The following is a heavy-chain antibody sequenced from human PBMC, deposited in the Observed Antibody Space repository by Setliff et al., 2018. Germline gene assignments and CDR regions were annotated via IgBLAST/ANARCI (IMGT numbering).Heavy chain of an antibody. CDR1: GFTSRNYA. Sequence: GGSLRLSCAASGFTSRNYAMSWVRQAPGKGLEWVSYISSSSSTIYYADSVKGRFTISRDNSKNTLYLQMNSLRAEDTAVYYCAKSWVVPAAITFSGFDPWGQGTLVTVSS. J-gene: IGHJ5*02. CDR3: AKSWVVPAAITFSGFDP. D-gene: IGHD2-2*01. V-gene: IGHV3-23*01. CDR2: ISSSSSTI.